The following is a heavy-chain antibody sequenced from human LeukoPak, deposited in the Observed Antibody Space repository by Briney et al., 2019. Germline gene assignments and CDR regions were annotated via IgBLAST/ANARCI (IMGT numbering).Heavy chain of an antibody. V-gene: IGHV3-74*01. D-gene: IGHD1-14*01. Sequence: PGGSLRLSCAVSGFTFSDYWMHWVRHAPGKGLVWVSRIKTDVTSTDYADSVKGRFTISRDNAKNTLYLQMDSLSANDTAVYYCTTIRPDYWGRGTLVTVSS. CDR3: TTIRPDY. CDR1: GFTFSDYW. CDR2: IKTDVTST. J-gene: IGHJ4*02.